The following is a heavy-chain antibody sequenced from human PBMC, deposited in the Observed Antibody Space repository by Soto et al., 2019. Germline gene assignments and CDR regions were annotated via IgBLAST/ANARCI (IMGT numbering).Heavy chain of an antibody. V-gene: IGHV1-2*02. CDR3: ALSFSQTNIDV. J-gene: IGHJ6*01. Sequence: QVQLVQSGPEVGKPAASVKVSCKASGYTFTGYYLHWVRQAPGQGLEWMGYINPDSGRTRYAQKFQGTVTMTRDTSITTAYLELSSLKYDDAAIFYCALSFSQTNIDVWGQGTTVIVSS. CDR1: GYTFTGYY. CDR2: INPDSGRT.